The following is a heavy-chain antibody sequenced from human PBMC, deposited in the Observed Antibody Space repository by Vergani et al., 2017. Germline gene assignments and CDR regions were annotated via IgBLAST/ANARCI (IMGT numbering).Heavy chain of an antibody. D-gene: IGHD1-26*01. V-gene: IGHV3-48*03. CDR3: AREGGSGSLFYYYYGMDV. CDR2: NSSSGSTI. J-gene: IGHJ6*02. CDR1: GFTFSSYE. Sequence: EVQLVESGGGLVQPGGSLRLSCAASGFTFSSYEMNWVRQAPGKGLEWVSYNSSSGSTIYYADSVKGRFTGSRDNAKNSLYLQMNSLRAEDTAVYYCAREGGSGSLFYYYYGMDVWGQGTTVTVPS.